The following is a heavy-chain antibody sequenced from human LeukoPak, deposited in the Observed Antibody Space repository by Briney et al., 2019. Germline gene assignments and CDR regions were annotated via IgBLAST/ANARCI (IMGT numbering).Heavy chain of an antibody. Sequence: GGSLRLSCAASGFTFSSYEVNWVRQAPGKGLEWVSYISSSGSTIYYADSVKGRFTISRDNAKNSLYLQMNSLRAEDTAVYYCARVPPGDTMVRGAHFDPWGQGTLVTVSS. J-gene: IGHJ5*02. V-gene: IGHV3-48*03. CDR3: ARVPPGDTMVRGAHFDP. CDR2: ISSSGSTI. CDR1: GFTFSSYE. D-gene: IGHD3-10*01.